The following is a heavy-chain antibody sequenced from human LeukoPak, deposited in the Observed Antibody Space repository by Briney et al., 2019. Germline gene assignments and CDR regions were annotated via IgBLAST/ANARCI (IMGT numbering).Heavy chain of an antibody. CDR2: IYTSGST. CDR1: GGSISSYY. Sequence: PSETLSLTCTVSGGSISSYYWSWIRQPAGKGLEWIGRIYTSGSTNYNPSLKSRVTMSVDTSKNQFSLKLSSVTAADTAMYYCARDRGEYYYDSSGQSMKHYFDYRGQGTLVTVSS. CDR3: ARDRGEYYYDSSGQSMKHYFDY. V-gene: IGHV4-4*07. J-gene: IGHJ4*02. D-gene: IGHD3-22*01.